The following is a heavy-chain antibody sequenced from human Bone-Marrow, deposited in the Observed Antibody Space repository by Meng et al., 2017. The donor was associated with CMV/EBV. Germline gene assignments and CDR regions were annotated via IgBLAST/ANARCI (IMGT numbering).Heavy chain of an antibody. D-gene: IGHD2-2*01. CDR2: ISWNSGSI. J-gene: IGHJ4*02. Sequence: SLKISCAASGFTFDDYAMHWVRQAPGKGLEWVSGISWNSGSIGYADSVKGRFTISRDNAKNSLYLQMNSLRAEDMALYYCAKDMSRVVVPAAIDYWGQGTLVTGSS. CDR1: GFTFDDYA. V-gene: IGHV3-9*03. CDR3: AKDMSRVVVPAAIDY.